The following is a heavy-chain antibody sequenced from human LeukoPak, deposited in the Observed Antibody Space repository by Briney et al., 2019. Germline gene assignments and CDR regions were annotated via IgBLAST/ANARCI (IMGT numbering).Heavy chain of an antibody. CDR1: GFTFSSYS. D-gene: IGHD3-10*01. Sequence: GGSLRLSCAASGFTFSSYSMNWVRQAPGKGLEWVGRIKSKTDGGTTDYAAPVKGRFTISRDDSKNTLYLQMNSLKTEDTAVYYCTTELLWFGELFWGQGTLVTVSS. J-gene: IGHJ4*02. V-gene: IGHV3-15*01. CDR2: IKSKTDGGTT. CDR3: TTELLWFGELF.